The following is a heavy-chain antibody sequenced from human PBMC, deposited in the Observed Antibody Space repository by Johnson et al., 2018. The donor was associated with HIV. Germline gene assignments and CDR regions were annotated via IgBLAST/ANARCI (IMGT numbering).Heavy chain of an antibody. CDR2: IDSDGET. Sequence: VQLVESGGGLIQPGGSLRLSCAASGFTFSSSAMHWVHQAPGKGLEWVSEIDSDGETYYPASVKGRFTTSRENAKNSLYLQMNSLRAGDTALYYCARAVCRGGRCYSHDAFDIWGQGTMVTVSS. V-gene: IGHV3-13*01. CDR3: ARAVCRGGRCYSHDAFDI. J-gene: IGHJ3*02. CDR1: GFTFSSSA. D-gene: IGHD2-15*01.